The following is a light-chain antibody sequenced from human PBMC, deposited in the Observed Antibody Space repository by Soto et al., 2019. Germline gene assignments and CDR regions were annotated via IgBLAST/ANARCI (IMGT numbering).Light chain of an antibody. CDR2: RNN. J-gene: IGLJ1*01. CDR3: AAWDDSLSGFYV. V-gene: IGLV1-47*01. CDR1: SSNIGSNY. Sequence: QPVLTQPPSASGTPGQRVTISCSGSSSNIGSNYVYWYQQLPGTAPKLLIYRNNQRPSGVPDRFSGSKSGTSASLAISGLRSEDEADYYCAAWDDSLSGFYVFGTGTKLTVL.